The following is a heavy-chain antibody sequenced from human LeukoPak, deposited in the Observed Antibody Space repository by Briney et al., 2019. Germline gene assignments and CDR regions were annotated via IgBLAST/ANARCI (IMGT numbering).Heavy chain of an antibody. V-gene: IGHV3-48*01. J-gene: IGHJ4*02. CDR1: GLTFSSYS. CDR2: ISSSSSTI. D-gene: IGHD1-26*01. Sequence: GGSLRLSCAASGLTFSSYSMNWVRQAPGKGLEWVSYISSSSSTIYYADSVKGRFTISRDNSKNMLYLQMNSLRVEDTAVYYCTRDSTTFRFGYWGQGTLVTVSS. CDR3: TRDSTTFRFGY.